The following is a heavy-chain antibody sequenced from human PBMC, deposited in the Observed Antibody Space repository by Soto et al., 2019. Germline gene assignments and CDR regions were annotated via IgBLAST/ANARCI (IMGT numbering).Heavy chain of an antibody. Sequence: SETLSLTCTVSGGSISSGGYYWSWIRQHPGKGLEWIGYIYYSGNTYYNPSLKSRVTISEDTSKNQFSLKLSSVTAADTAVYYCARRWGTYFDFWGQGTLVTVSS. D-gene: IGHD7-27*01. J-gene: IGHJ4*02. CDR2: IYYSGNT. CDR1: GGSISSGGYY. CDR3: ARRWGTYFDF. V-gene: IGHV4-31*03.